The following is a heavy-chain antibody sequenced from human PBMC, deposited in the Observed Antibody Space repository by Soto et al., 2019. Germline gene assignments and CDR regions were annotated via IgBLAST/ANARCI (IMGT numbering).Heavy chain of an antibody. CDR3: ARNMDYYYGRGSGNGHGV. Sequence: QVRLVQSGAEVKEPGDSVRVSCEASGYTFTAYHIHWVRQAPGQGLAWMGWINPKFGDTGYAQDFQGRVSMTSDMSIITVYMESSRPTSDDTAIYYCARNMDYYYGRGSGNGHGVWGQGTTVTVFS. J-gene: IGHJ6*02. CDR1: GYTFTAYH. V-gene: IGHV1-2*02. D-gene: IGHD3-10*02. CDR2: INPKFGDT.